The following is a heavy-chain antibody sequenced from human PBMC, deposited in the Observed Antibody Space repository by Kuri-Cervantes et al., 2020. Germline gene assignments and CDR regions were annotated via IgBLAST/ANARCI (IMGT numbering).Heavy chain of an antibody. CDR3: AKAQYRPQCDYFDY. J-gene: IGHJ4*02. CDR1: GFILSSYA. Sequence: GGSLRLSCTASGFILSSYAMTWVRQAPGKGLEWVSTISHSGGTTYYADSVKGRFTISRDVSKNTLCLQMDSLRAEDTAVYYCAKAQYRPQCDYFDYWGQGTLVTVSS. V-gene: IGHV3-23*01. CDR2: ISHSGGTT. D-gene: IGHD3-16*02.